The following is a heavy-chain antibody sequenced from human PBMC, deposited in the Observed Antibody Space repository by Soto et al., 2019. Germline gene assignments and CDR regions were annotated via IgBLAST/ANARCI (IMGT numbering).Heavy chain of an antibody. CDR2: ISSSGSNI. Sequence: GGSLRLSCAASGFTFSSYEMNWVRQAPGKGLEWVSYISSSGSNIYYADSVKGRFTISRDNAKNSLYLQMNSLRAEDTAVYSCVRGANWNYLDYSYYYIDFWGKGTTVTVSS. CDR1: GFTFSSYE. V-gene: IGHV3-48*03. D-gene: IGHD1-7*01. CDR3: VRGANWNYLDYSYYYIDF. J-gene: IGHJ6*03.